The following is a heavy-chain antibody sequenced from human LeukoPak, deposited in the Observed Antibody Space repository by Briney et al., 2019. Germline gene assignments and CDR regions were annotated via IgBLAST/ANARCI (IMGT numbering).Heavy chain of an antibody. V-gene: IGHV3-23*01. Sequence: GGSLSLSCAASGFTFSNYGMSWVRQAPGKGLEWVSSISGSGDNTYYADSVKGRSAISRDNSKNTLYLQMDSLRVEDTAVYHCAKTNGYYDYWGRGTLVTVSS. CDR3: AKTNGYYDY. CDR2: ISGSGDNT. CDR1: GFTFSNYG. J-gene: IGHJ4*02. D-gene: IGHD3-22*01.